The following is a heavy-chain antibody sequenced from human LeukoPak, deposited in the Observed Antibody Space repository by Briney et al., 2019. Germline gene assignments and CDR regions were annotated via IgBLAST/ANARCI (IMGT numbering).Heavy chain of an antibody. D-gene: IGHD1-14*01. CDR2: ISSSSRYI. CDR3: ARENHGSFDY. J-gene: IGHJ4*02. CDR1: GFSFSTWS. Sequence: PGGSLRLSCAASGFSFSTWSVNWVRQAPGKGLEWVSSISSSSRYIYYADSVEGRFTISRDNAKNSLYLQMNSLRAEDTAVYYCARENHGSFDYWGQGTLVTVSS. V-gene: IGHV3-21*01.